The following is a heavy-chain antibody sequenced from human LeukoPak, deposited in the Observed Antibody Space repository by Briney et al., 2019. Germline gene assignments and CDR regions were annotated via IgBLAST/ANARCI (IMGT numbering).Heavy chain of an antibody. CDR2: INHSGST. CDR3: ARVGYCSGGSCYSLDY. CDR1: GGSFSGYY. J-gene: IGHJ4*02. D-gene: IGHD2-15*01. V-gene: IGHV4-34*01. Sequence: SETLSLTCAVYGGSFSGYYWSRIRQPPGKGLEWIGEINHSGSTNYNPSLKSRVTISVDTSKNQFSLKLSSVTAADTAVYYCARVGYCSGGSCYSLDYWGQGTLVTVSS.